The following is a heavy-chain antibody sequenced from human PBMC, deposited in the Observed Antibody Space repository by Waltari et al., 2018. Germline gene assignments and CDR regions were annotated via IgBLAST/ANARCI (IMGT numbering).Heavy chain of an antibody. CDR3: ARGLAFDI. CDR1: GGSFSGYY. V-gene: IGHV4-34*01. CDR2: INPSGST. J-gene: IGHJ3*02. Sequence: QVQLQQWGAGLLKPSETLSLTCAVYGGSFSGYYWSWIRQPPGKGLEWIGEINPSGSTNTNPSRKSRVTISVDTSKNQFSLKLSSVTAADTAVYYCARGLAFDIWGQGTMVTVSS.